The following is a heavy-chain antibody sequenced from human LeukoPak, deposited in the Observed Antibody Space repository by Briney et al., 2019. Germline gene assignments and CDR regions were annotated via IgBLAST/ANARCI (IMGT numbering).Heavy chain of an antibody. Sequence: ASVKVSCKASGYTFTGYYMHWVRQAPGQGLEWMGWINPNSGGTNYAQKFQGRVTMTRDTSISTAYMELSRLRSDDTAVYYCARASCSSTSCYWFDPWGQGTLVTVSS. CDR3: ARASCSSTSCYWFDP. V-gene: IGHV1-2*02. D-gene: IGHD2-2*01. CDR1: GYTFTGYY. CDR2: INPNSGGT. J-gene: IGHJ5*02.